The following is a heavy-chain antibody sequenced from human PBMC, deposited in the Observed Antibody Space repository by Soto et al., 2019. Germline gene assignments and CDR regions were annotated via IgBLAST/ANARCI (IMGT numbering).Heavy chain of an antibody. CDR2: IRSKANSYAT. CDR1: GFTFSGSA. V-gene: IGHV3-73*01. D-gene: IGHD1-7*01. Sequence: GGSLRLSCAASGFTFSGSAMHWVRQASGKGLEWVGRIRSKANSYATAYAASVKGRFTISRDDSKNTAYLQMNSLKTEDTAVYYCTRRIKDNWNYVLAMDVWGKGTTVTVSS. J-gene: IGHJ6*03. CDR3: TRRIKDNWNYVLAMDV.